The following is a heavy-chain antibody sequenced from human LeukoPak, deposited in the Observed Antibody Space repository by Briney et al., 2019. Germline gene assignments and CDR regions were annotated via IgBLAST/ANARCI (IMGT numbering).Heavy chain of an antibody. J-gene: IGHJ3*02. CDR3: ARGAVIVGAFDI. CDR1: GYTFTSYD. D-gene: IGHD1-26*01. V-gene: IGHV1-8*01. Sequence: ASVKVSCMASGYTFTSYDINWVRQATGQGLEWMGWMNPNSGNTGYAQRFQGRVTMTRNTSISTAYMELSSLRSEDTAVYYCARGAVIVGAFDIWGQGTMVTVSS. CDR2: MNPNSGNT.